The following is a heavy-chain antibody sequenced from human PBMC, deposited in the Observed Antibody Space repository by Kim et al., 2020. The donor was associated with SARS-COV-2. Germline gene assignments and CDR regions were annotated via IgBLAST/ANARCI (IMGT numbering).Heavy chain of an antibody. CDR2: ISGSGGST. Sequence: GGSLRLSCAASGFTFSSYAMSWVHQAPGKGLEWVSAISGSGGSTYYADSVKGRFTISRDNSKNTLYLQMNSLRAEDTAVYYCAKAQVEMATLGGFGFDPWGQGTLVTVSS. CDR3: AKAQVEMATLGGFGFDP. J-gene: IGHJ5*02. D-gene: IGHD5-12*01. V-gene: IGHV3-23*01. CDR1: GFTFSSYA.